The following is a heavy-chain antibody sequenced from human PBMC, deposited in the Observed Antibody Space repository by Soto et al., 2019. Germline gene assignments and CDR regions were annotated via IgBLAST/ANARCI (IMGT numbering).Heavy chain of an antibody. CDR1: GFAFSSYW. D-gene: IGHD3-16*01. J-gene: IGHJ5*02. Sequence: GGSLRLSCTASGFAFSSYWMTWVRQAPGKGLEWVANIKPEGSEKYYVDSVKGRFTISRDNAKNSLYLQMNSLRAEDTALYYCVMTLGFSWGQGALVTVSS. CDR2: IKPEGSEK. V-gene: IGHV3-7*03. CDR3: VMTLGFS.